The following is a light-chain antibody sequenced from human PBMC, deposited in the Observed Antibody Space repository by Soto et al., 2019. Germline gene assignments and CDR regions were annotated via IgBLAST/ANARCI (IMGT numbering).Light chain of an antibody. CDR1: SSDVGGYNY. CDR3: SSYTSSSTLCV. V-gene: IGLV2-14*01. CDR2: EVS. J-gene: IGLJ1*01. Sequence: QSALTQPASVSGSPGQSITISCTGTSSDVGGYNYVSWYQQHPGKAPKLMIYEVSNRPSGVSNRFSGSKSGNTASLTISGLQAEDEADYYGSSYTSSSTLCVFGTGTKVTVL.